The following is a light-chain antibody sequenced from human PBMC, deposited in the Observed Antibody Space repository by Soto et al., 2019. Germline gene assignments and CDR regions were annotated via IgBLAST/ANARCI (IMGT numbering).Light chain of an antibody. CDR2: AAS. CDR3: QQSYSSPYT. CDR1: QIISSH. Sequence: DIQMTQSPSSLSASVGDRVTITCRASQIISSHLNWYQQKPGKAPKVLIYAASNLRSGVPSRFSGRESGTDFTLTISSLQPEDFATCYCQQSYSSPYTFGQGTKLEIK. V-gene: IGKV1-39*01. J-gene: IGKJ2*01.